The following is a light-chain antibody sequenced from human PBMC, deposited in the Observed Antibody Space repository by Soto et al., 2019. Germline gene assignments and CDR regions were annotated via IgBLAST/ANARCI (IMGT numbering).Light chain of an antibody. V-gene: IGKV1-27*01. Sequence: DIQMTQSPSSLSASVGNRVSISCRASQGITNHLAWYQQKPGKAPKVLIYAASTLQPGVPSRFSGNGSGTDFTLSINSLQPDDFATYYCQNYDSAPITFGQGTRLEIK. J-gene: IGKJ5*01. CDR3: QNYDSAPIT. CDR1: QGITNH. CDR2: AAS.